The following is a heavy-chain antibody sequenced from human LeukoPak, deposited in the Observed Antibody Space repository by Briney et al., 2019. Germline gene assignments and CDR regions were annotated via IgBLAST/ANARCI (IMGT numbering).Heavy chain of an antibody. CDR1: GGTFSSYA. CDR2: IIPILGIA. CDR3: ARSEGGYSHFDY. Sequence: SVKVSCKASGGTFSSYAISWVRQAPGQGLEWMGRIIPILGIANYAQKFQGRVTITADKSTSTAYMELSSLRSEDTAVYYCARSEGGYSHFDYWGQGTLVTVSS. J-gene: IGHJ4*02. V-gene: IGHV1-69*04. D-gene: IGHD5-18*01.